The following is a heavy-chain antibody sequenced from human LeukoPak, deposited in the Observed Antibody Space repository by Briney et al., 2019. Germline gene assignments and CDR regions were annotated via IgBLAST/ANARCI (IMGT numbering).Heavy chain of an antibody. CDR2: IYDSGST. Sequence: SETLSLTCTVSGGSIRSSYYYWGWIRQPPGKGLEWIGSIYDSGSTYYNPSLKSRVTISVDTSKNQFSLKLNSVTAADTAVYYCARGAAGYSYGWGQGTLVTVSS. CDR1: GGSIRSSYYY. D-gene: IGHD5-18*01. CDR3: ARGAAGYSYG. J-gene: IGHJ4*02. V-gene: IGHV4-39*01.